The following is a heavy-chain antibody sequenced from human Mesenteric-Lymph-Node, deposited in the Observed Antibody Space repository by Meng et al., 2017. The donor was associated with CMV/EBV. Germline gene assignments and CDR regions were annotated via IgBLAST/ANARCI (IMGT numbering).Heavy chain of an antibody. D-gene: IGHD1-1*01. Sequence: LSCAASGFTFSIDVMHWVRQAPGKGLVWVARISHDGTVTTYVDSVKGRFTISRDNARNTLYLQMNSLRAEDTAVYYCARDRNWIFDYWGRGTLVTVSS. CDR2: ISHDGTVT. J-gene: IGHJ4*02. V-gene: IGHV3-74*03. CDR3: ARDRNWIFDY. CDR1: GFTFSIDV.